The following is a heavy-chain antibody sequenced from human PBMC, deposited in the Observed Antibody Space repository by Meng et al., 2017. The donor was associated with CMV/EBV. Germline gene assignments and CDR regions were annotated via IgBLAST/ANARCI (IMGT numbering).Heavy chain of an antibody. J-gene: IGHJ4*02. CDR1: VFTFNNFA. Sequence: SVFTFNNFAMNWVRQAPGKGLEWVSGITGSADNTYYADSVKGRFTISRDDSNRTLYLQMNSLKAEDTAVYSCAKARSTTISAAFNYWGQGTLVTVSS. CDR2: ITGSADNT. CDR3: AKARSTTISAAFNY. V-gene: IGHV3-23*01. D-gene: IGHD6-13*01.